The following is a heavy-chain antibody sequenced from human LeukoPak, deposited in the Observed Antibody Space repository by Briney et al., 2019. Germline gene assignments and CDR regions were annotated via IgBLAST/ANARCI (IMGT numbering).Heavy chain of an antibody. Sequence: ASVKVSCKTSGYTFTGYYLHWVRQAPGQGLEWMGWISAYNGNTNYAQKLQGRVTMTTDTSTSTAYMELRSLRSDDTAVYYCARASWRTTGYYYWGQGTLVTVSS. D-gene: IGHD1-1*01. CDR1: GYTFTGYY. CDR3: ARASWRTTGYYY. CDR2: ISAYNGNT. V-gene: IGHV1-18*04. J-gene: IGHJ4*02.